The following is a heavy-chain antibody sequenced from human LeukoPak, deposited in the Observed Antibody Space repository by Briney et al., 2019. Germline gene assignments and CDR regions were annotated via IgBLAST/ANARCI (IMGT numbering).Heavy chain of an antibody. CDR2: IKQDGSEK. J-gene: IGHJ4*02. D-gene: IGHD3-10*01. Sequence: GGALRLSCVASEFTFTTYWMSWVRQAPGKGLEWGANIKQDGSEKYYVDSVKGRFTISRDNAKNSVYLQMNSLRAEDTAVYYCARLSEMLRGPEVIYYFEHWGQGTLVTVSS. V-gene: IGHV3-7*01. CDR1: EFTFTTYW. CDR3: ARLSEMLRGPEVIYYFEH.